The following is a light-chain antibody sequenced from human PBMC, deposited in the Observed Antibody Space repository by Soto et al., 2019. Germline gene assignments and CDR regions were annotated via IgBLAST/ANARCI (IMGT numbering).Light chain of an antibody. CDR3: QQYGSSPRT. CDR1: QSVSSNY. Sequence: EIVLTQSPGTLSLSPGERATLSCRASQSVSSNYLAWYQQKPGQAPRLFIFGASTRASGILDRFSGSGSGTDFTLTISRLEPEDFAVYFCQQYGSSPRTFGQGTKVEI. CDR2: GAS. J-gene: IGKJ1*01. V-gene: IGKV3-20*01.